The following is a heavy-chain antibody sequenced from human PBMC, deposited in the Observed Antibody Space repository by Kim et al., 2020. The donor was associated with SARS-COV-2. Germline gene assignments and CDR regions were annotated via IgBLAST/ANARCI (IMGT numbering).Heavy chain of an antibody. Sequence: GGSLRLSCAASGFTFSSYSMNWVRQAPGKGLEWVSSISSSSSYIYYADSVKGRFTISRDNAKNSLYLQMNSLRAEDTAVYYCARRMGRITIFGVVIEDYYYGMDVWGQGTTVTVSS. CDR1: GFTFSSYS. D-gene: IGHD3-3*01. J-gene: IGHJ6*02. CDR3: ARRMGRITIFGVVIEDYYYGMDV. V-gene: IGHV3-21*01. CDR2: ISSSSSYI.